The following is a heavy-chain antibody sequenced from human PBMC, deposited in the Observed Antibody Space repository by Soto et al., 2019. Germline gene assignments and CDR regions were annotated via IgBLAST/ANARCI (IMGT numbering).Heavy chain of an antibody. D-gene: IGHD6-19*01. Sequence: GSGPTLVNPTQTLALTCTFSGFSLDTDEMGVSWIRQPPGKALEWLGIIYWDDDKRYNPSLRSRLTITKDTSKTQVVLTMTNVGPADTATYYCAHRPKLDYTSGWYDYFGVWGQGILVTVSS. V-gene: IGHV2-5*02. J-gene: IGHJ4*02. CDR2: IYWDDDK. CDR3: AHRPKLDYTSGWYDYFGV. CDR1: GFSLDTDEMG.